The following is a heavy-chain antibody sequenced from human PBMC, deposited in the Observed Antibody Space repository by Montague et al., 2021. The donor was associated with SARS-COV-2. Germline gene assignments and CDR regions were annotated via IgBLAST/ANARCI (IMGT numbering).Heavy chain of an antibody. V-gene: IGHV3-23*03. J-gene: IGHJ4*02. Sequence: SLRLSCASSGFTFIGSPMRWVRHAPGEGLEWVSVIHSAGRRSYYGHSVEGRFTISRDNSKNTVYLQMNNLRAEDTAVYYCAKVGDIMAGFSLVNRDHWGQGIRVIVSS. D-gene: IGHD3-9*01. CDR3: AKVGDIMAGFSLVNRDH. CDR1: GFTFIGSP. CDR2: IHSAGRRS.